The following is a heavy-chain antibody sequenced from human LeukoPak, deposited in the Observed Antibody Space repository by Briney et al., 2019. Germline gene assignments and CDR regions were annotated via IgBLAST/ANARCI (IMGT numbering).Heavy chain of an antibody. D-gene: IGHD3-16*02. CDR1: GGSMTAGDYY. CDR3: ARIYGLYQEAMDV. V-gene: IGHV4-39*07. Sequence: PLETPSLTCTVSGGSMTAGDYYWGWVRQPPGTGLQWIATSYQGASLKSRVTISLDTSKNQFSLRLTSVTAADTAVYYCARIYGLYQEAMDVWGPGITVTVSS. J-gene: IGHJ6*02. CDR2: S.